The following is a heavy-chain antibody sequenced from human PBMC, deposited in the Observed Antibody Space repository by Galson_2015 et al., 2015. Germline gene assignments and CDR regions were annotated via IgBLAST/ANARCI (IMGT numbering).Heavy chain of an antibody. CDR3: ARVRGQCLVKANPDY. J-gene: IGHJ4*02. V-gene: IGHV3-33*01. CDR1: GFTFSSYG. CDR2: VWYDGSNK. D-gene: IGHD6-19*01. Sequence: SLRLCCAAAGFTFSSYGMHWVRQAPGKGLEWVAVVWYDGSNKYYADSVKGRFTISRDNSKNTLYLQMNSLRAEDTAVYYCARVRGQCLVKANPDYWGQGTLVTVSS.